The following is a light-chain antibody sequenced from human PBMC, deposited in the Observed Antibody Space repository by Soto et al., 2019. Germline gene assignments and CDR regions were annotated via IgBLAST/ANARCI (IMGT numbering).Light chain of an antibody. CDR3: QHYSSYSDA. CDR1: QTISSW. CDR2: KAS. V-gene: IGKV1-5*03. J-gene: IGKJ1*01. Sequence: DIQMTQSPSTLSGSVGDRVTITCRASQTISSWLAWYQQKPGKAPKLLIYKASTLKSGVPSRFSGSGSGTEFTLTISSLQPDDFATYYCQHYSSYSDAFGQWTKVDIK.